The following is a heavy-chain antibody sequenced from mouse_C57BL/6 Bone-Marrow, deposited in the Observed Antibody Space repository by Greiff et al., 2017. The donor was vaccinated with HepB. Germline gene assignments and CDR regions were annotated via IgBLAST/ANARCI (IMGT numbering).Heavy chain of an antibody. V-gene: IGHV5-4*03. D-gene: IGHD1-1*01. CDR3: ITTVPY. Sequence: EVMLVESGGGLVKPGGSLKLSCAASGFTFSSYAMSWVRQTPEKRLEWVATISDGGSYTYYPDNVKGRFTISRDNAKNNLYLQMSHLKSEDTAMYYCITTVPYWGQGTLVTVSA. CDR2: ISDGGSYT. CDR1: GFTFSSYA. J-gene: IGHJ3*01.